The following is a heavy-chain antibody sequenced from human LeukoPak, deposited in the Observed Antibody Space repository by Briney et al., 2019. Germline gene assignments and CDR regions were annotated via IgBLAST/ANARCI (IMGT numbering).Heavy chain of an antibody. J-gene: IGHJ5*02. V-gene: IGHV3-21*01. Sequence: GGSLRLSCAASGFTFSSYSMNRVRQAPGKGLEWVSSISSSSSYIYYADSVKGRFTISRDNAKNSLYLQMNGLRAEDTAVYYCARDYYDSSGYSDWFDPWGQGTLVTVSS. CDR3: ARDYYDSSGYSDWFDP. D-gene: IGHD3-22*01. CDR1: GFTFSSYS. CDR2: ISSSSSYI.